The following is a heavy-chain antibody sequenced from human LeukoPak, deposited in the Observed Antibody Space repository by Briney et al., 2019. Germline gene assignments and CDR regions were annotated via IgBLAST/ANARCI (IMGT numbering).Heavy chain of an antibody. CDR3: AKDNEVITEPGKTHAFDI. CDR2: INPNSGGT. CDR1: GYTFTGYY. Sequence: ASVKVSCKASGYTFTGYYMHWVRQAPGQGLEWMGWINPNSGGTNYAQKFQGRVTMTRDTSISTAYMGLSRLRSDDTALYYCAKDNEVITEPGKTHAFDIWGQGTMVTVSS. J-gene: IGHJ3*02. V-gene: IGHV1-2*02. D-gene: IGHD3-10*01.